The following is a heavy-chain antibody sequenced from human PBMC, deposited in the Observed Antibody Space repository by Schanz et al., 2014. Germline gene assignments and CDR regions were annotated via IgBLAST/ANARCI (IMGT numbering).Heavy chain of an antibody. CDR1: GFTFSSYA. J-gene: IGHJ4*02. Sequence: EVQLLESGGGLVQPGGSLRLSCAASGFTFSSYAMSWVRQAPGKGLVWVARINSVGSNTDYADSVTGRFTISRDNAKNSLYLQMNSLRAEDTALYYCTKDKSQIAVAGLFDLWGQGTLVTVSS. V-gene: IGHV3-23*01. CDR2: INSVGSNT. CDR3: TKDKSQIAVAGLFDL. D-gene: IGHD6-19*01.